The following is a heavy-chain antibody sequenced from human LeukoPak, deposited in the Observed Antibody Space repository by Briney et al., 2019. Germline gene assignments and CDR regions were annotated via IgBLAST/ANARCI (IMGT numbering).Heavy chain of an antibody. CDR2: INHSGST. D-gene: IGHD6-13*01. J-gene: IGHJ5*02. CDR1: GGSFSGYY. V-gene: IGHV4-34*01. Sequence: SETLSLTCAVYGGSFSGYYWSWIRQPPGKGLGWIGEINHSGSTNYNPSLKSRVTISVDTSKNQFSLKLSSVTAADTAVYHCARRLNKPYSSSWYWFDPWGQGTLVTVSS. CDR3: ARRLNKPYSSSWYWFDP.